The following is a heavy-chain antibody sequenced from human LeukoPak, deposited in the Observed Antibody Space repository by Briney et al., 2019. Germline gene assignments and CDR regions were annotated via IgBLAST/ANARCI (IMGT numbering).Heavy chain of an antibody. CDR1: GFTFSSYS. Sequence: AGGSLRLSCAPSGFTFSSYSMNWVRQAPGKGLEWVSYISSSRSYIYYADSVKGRFTISRDNAKNSLYLQMNSLRAEDTALYYCARDGNFYYGPGSYCDYWGQGTLVTVSS. CDR3: ARDGNFYYGPGSYCDY. V-gene: IGHV3-21*01. J-gene: IGHJ4*02. D-gene: IGHD3-10*01. CDR2: ISSSRSYI.